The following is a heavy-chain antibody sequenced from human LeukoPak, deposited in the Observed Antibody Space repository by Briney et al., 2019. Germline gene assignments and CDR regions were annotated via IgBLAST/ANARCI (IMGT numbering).Heavy chain of an antibody. V-gene: IGHV4-34*01. CDR3: ARGVVGATSFDY. Sequence: PSETLSLTCAVYGGSFSGYYWSWLRQPPGKGLEWIGEISHSGRTNYNPSLTSRVTISVDTSKNQFSLKLSSVTAADTAVYYCARGVVGATSFDYWGQGTLVTVSS. J-gene: IGHJ4*02. CDR2: ISHSGRT. CDR1: GGSFSGYY. D-gene: IGHD1-26*01.